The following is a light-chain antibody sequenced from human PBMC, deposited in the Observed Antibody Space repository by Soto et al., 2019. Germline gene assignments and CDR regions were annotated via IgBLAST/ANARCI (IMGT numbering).Light chain of an antibody. V-gene: IGKV3-20*01. CDR3: QQYGSSLWT. CDR2: AAS. Sequence: EIVLTQSPGTLSLSPGERATLSCRASQSVSSSYLAWYQQKPGQAPRLLIYAASSRATGIPDRFSGSGSGRDLTLTISRLEPEDFAVYYCQQYGSSLWTFGQGTKVEIK. CDR1: QSVSSSY. J-gene: IGKJ1*01.